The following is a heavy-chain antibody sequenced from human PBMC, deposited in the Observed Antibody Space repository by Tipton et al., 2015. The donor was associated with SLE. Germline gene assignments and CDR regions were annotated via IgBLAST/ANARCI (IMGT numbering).Heavy chain of an antibody. D-gene: IGHD6-19*01. V-gene: IGHV4-59*05. CDR1: GGSISSHY. CDR3: ARHDAAGNWYFDL. CDR2: IYYSGST. Sequence: TLSLTCTVSGGSISSHYWSWIRQPPGKGLEWIGSIYYSGSTYYNPSLKSRVTISVDTSKNQFSRKLSSVTAADTAVYYCARHDAAGNWYFDLWGRGTLVTVSS. J-gene: IGHJ2*01.